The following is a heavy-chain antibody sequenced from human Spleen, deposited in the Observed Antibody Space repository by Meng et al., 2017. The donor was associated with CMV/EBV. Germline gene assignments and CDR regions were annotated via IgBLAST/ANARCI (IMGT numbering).Heavy chain of an antibody. Sequence: SETLSLTCAVYGGSFSGYYWSWIRQPPGKGLEWIGSIYYSGSTYYNPSLKSRVTISVDTSNNQFSLKLNSVTAADTAVYYCASTVWFGELKDYWGQGTLVTVSS. CDR1: GGSFSGYY. J-gene: IGHJ4*02. CDR3: ASTVWFGELKDY. D-gene: IGHD3-10*01. V-gene: IGHV4-34*01. CDR2: IYYSGST.